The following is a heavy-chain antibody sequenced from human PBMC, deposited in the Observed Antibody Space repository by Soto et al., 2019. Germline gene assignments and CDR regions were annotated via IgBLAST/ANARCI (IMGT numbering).Heavy chain of an antibody. CDR3: ARDFRDSCRGTSCIYFDY. D-gene: IGHD2-2*01. CDR2: LDPNTGRT. V-gene: IGHV1-2*02. CDR1: GYTLSAYY. J-gene: IGHJ4*02. Sequence: QVHLVQSGAEVKSPGASVKVSCKASGYTLSAYYLHWVRHAPGQGLEWMGWLDPNTGRTNYAQKFKGRVTMTSDTSISTAFMELSRLTSDDSAVYYCARDFRDSCRGTSCIYFDYWGQGTLVTVSS.